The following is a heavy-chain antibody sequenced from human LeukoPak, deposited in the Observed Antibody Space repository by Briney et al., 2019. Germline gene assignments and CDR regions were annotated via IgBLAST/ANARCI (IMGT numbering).Heavy chain of an antibody. CDR2: IYYSGST. V-gene: IGHV4-59*01. CDR1: GGSISSYY. D-gene: IGHD3-3*01. CDR3: ASDLFTKGVDY. Sequence: SETLSLTCTVSGGSISSYYWSWIRQPPGKGLEWIGYIYYSGSTNYNPSLKGRVTISVDTSKNQFSLKLSSVTTADTAVYYCASDLFTKGVDYWGQGTLVTVSS. J-gene: IGHJ4*02.